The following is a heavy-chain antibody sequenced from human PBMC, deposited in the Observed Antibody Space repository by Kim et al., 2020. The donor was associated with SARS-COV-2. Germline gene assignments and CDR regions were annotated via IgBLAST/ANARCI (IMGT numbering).Heavy chain of an antibody. CDR1: GGSISSGGSY. CDR2: IDSSGSP. J-gene: IGHJ3*02. Sequence: SETLSLTCTVSGGSISSGGSYWTWIRQRPGMGLEWIGYIDSSGSPYYRPSLKSRLTISLDTSEKKVSLMMTSVTVADTAVYYCARDGKVGELGIFDIWG. D-gene: IGHD3-10*01. CDR3: ARDGKVGELGIFDI. V-gene: IGHV4-31*03.